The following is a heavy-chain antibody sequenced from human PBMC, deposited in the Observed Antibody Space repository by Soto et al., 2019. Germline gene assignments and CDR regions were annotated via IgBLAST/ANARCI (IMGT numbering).Heavy chain of an antibody. J-gene: IGHJ3*02. CDR3: AKGDRLLWFGELLSNYAFDI. V-gene: IGHV3-30*18. CDR2: ISYDGSNK. Sequence: QVQLVESGGGVVQPGRSLRLSCAASGFTFSSYGMHWVRQAPGKGLEWVAVISYDGSNKYYADSVKGRFTISRDNSKNTLYLQMNSLRAEDTAVYYCAKGDRLLWFGELLSNYAFDIWGQGTMVTVSS. D-gene: IGHD3-10*01. CDR1: GFTFSSYG.